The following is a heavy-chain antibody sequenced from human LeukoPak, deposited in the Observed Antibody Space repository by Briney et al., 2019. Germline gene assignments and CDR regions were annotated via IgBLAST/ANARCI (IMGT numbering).Heavy chain of an antibody. CDR3: ASYDSSGYYYFDY. V-gene: IGHV1-69*13. D-gene: IGHD3-22*01. CDR1: GGSFSRYA. CDR2: IIPIFGTA. Sequence: SVKVSCKASGGSFSRYAISWVRQAPGQGLEWMGGIIPIFGTANYAQKFQGRVTITADESTSTAYMELSSLRSEDTAVYYCASYDSSGYYYFDYWGQGTLVTVSS. J-gene: IGHJ4*02.